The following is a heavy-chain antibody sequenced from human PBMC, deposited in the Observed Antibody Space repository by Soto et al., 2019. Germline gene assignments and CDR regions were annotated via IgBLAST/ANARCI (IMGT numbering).Heavy chain of an antibody. J-gene: IGHJ5*02. Sequence: GGSLRLSCAASGLKVSSWKSWVRQATGKGLEWVAMTTQDGSGRHYLASLKGRFTISRDGAKSSLSLQMNSLRAEDAAVYYCARETQWLNWFDLWGQGTLVTVSS. V-gene: IGHV3-7*01. CDR3: ARETQWLNWFDL. CDR2: TTQDGSGR. CDR1: GLKVSSW. D-gene: IGHD6-19*01.